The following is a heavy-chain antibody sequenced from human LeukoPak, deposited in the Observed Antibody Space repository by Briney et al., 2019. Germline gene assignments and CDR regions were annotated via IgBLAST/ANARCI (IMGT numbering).Heavy chain of an antibody. V-gene: IGHV4-59*12. J-gene: IGHJ4*02. CDR3: ARDLTSDY. CDR1: GGSISGYY. CDR2: IHYSGET. Sequence: SETLSLTCTVSGGSISGYYWSWIRQPPGKGLEWIGYIHYSGETNYNPSLTSRVTIAMDTSKNQFSLNLRSVTAADTAVYYCARDLTSDYWGQGALVTVS.